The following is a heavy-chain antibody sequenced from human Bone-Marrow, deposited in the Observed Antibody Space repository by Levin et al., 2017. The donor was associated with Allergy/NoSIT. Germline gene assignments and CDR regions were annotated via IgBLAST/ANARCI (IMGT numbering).Heavy chain of an antibody. D-gene: IGHD3-16*01. Sequence: GESLKISCAASGFTFSSYDMHWVRQATGKGLEWVSAIGTAGDTYYPGSVKGRFTISRENAKNSLYLQMNSLRAGDTAVYYCARTRMITFGGAYYGMDVWGQGTTVTVSS. V-gene: IGHV3-13*01. CDR2: IGTAGDT. CDR1: GFTFSSYD. CDR3: ARTRMITFGGAYYGMDV. J-gene: IGHJ6*02.